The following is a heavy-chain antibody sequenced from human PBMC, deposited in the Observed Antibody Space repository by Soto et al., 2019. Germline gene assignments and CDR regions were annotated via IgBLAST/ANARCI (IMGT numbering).Heavy chain of an antibody. CDR1: GGTFTTYD. D-gene: IGHD6-19*01. CDR2: IIPLFDAT. V-gene: IGHV1-69*06. CDR3: SRDRSSSWYNGTFYFDS. J-gene: IGHJ4*02. Sequence: QVQLVQSGAEVRKPGSSVKVSCKASGGTFTTYDISWVRQAPGQGLEWKGGIIPLFDATKYAQKFRGRVTITADKSTGTAYMELSSLRSEDTAMYYCSRDRSSSWYNGTFYFDSWGQGTLVTVSS.